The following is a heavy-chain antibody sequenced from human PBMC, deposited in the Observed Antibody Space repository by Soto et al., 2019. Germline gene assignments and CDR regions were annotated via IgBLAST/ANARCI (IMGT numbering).Heavy chain of an antibody. J-gene: IGHJ4*02. Sequence: PVGSLRLSCAASGFTFSSYAMSWVRQAPGKGLEWVSAISGSGGSTYYADSVKGRFTISRDNSKNTLYLQMNSLRAEDTAVYYCAKGNNYYDSSGDDYWGQGTLVTVSS. V-gene: IGHV3-23*01. CDR1: GFTFSSYA. CDR2: ISGSGGST. D-gene: IGHD3-22*01. CDR3: AKGNNYYDSSGDDY.